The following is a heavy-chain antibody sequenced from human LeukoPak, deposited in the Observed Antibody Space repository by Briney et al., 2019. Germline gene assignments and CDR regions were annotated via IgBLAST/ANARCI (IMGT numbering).Heavy chain of an antibody. J-gene: IGHJ2*01. V-gene: IGHV4-34*01. Sequence: SETLSLTCAVYGGSFSGYYWSWIRQPPGKGLEWIGEINHSGSTNYNPSLKSRVTISVDTSKNQFSLKLSSVTAADTAVYYPYYYDTSTYWYFDLWGRGTLVTVSS. CDR2: INHSGST. D-gene: IGHD3-22*01. CDR3: YYYDTSTYWYFDL. CDR1: GGSFSGYY.